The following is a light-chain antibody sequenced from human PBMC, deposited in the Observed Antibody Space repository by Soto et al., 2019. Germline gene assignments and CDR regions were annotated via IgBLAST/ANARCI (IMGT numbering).Light chain of an antibody. CDR1: HSVSINY. Sequence: EIVLTQSPGTLPLSRGERATLSXRVSHSVSINYVAWYQQKPXRSPRLXXXGDXSRDTGIPERFSGSGSGTDFTLTLSRLEPEDFSVYYCQQYNNWPPITFGQGTRLEIK. CDR2: GDX. CDR3: QQYNNWPPIT. V-gene: IGKV3-20*01. J-gene: IGKJ5*01.